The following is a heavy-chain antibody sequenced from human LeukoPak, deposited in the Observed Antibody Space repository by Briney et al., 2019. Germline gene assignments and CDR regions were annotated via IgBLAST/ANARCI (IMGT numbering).Heavy chain of an antibody. CDR2: IYYSGST. CDR1: GGSIGSSSYY. CDR3: ARGGFEGDPENYFDY. D-gene: IGHD3-10*01. V-gene: IGHV4-39*01. J-gene: IGHJ4*02. Sequence: SETLSLTCTVSGGSIGSSSYYWGWIRQPPGKGLEWIGSIYYSGSTYYNPSLKSRVTISVDTSKNQFSLKLSSVTAADTAVYYCARGGFEGDPENYFDYWGQGTLVTVSS.